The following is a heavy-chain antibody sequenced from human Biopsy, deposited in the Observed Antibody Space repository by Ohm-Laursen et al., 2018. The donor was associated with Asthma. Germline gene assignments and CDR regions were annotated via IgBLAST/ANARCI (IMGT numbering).Heavy chain of an antibody. J-gene: IGHJ6*02. Sequence: SVKVSCKSSGYTFNSDGITWVRQAPGQGLEWMGWISVYNGNTKVAQKLQDRVTMITDTSTSTAYMELRSLRSDDTAVYFCARAVDYSHYYGIDVWGQGTTVTVS. D-gene: IGHD3-10*01. V-gene: IGHV1-18*04. CDR2: ISVYNGNT. CDR1: GYTFNSDG. CDR3: ARAVDYSHYYGIDV.